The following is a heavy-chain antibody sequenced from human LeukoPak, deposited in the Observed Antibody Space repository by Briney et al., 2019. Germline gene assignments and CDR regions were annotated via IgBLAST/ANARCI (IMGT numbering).Heavy chain of an antibody. CDR1: GYSISSGYY. V-gene: IGHV4-38-2*02. Sequence: KPSETLSLTCTVSGYSISSGYYWGWIRQPPGKGLEWIGSIYHSGSTYYNPSLKSRVTISVDTSKNQFSLKLSSVTAADTAVYYCARGYYGSSGCFDYWGQGTLVTVSS. D-gene: IGHD3-22*01. CDR3: ARGYYGSSGCFDY. J-gene: IGHJ4*02. CDR2: IYHSGST.